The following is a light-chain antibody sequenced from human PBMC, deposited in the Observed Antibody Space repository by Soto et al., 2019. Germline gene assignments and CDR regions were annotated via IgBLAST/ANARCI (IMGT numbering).Light chain of an antibody. CDR2: AAS. CDR3: QQAISFPIT. CDR1: QPISSW. Sequence: DIQVTQSPSSVSASVGDTVTITWRTSQPISSWLAWYQQKPGKAPQVLIQAASSLQRGVPLRFSGSGSGTNFTLTISSRQPEDFATYYCQQAISFPITFGQGTRLEI. V-gene: IGKV1-12*01. J-gene: IGKJ5*01.